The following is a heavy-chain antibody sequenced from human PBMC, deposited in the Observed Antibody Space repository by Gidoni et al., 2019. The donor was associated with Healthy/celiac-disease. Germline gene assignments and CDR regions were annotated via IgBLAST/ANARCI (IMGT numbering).Heavy chain of an antibody. V-gene: IGHV3-23*01. CDR1: GFTFSSYA. CDR2: ISGSGGST. J-gene: IGHJ4*02. Sequence: EVQLLESGGGLVQPGGSLRLSCAASGFTFSSYAMSWVRQAPGKGLEWVSAISGSGGSTYYADSVKGRFTISRDNSKNTLDLQMNSLRAEDTAVYYCAKASRGYCSSTSCYGYFDYWGQGTLVTVSS. CDR3: AKASRGYCSSTSCYGYFDY. D-gene: IGHD2-2*01.